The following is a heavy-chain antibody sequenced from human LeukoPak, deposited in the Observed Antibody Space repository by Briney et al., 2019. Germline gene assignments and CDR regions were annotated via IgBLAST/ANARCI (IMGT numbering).Heavy chain of an antibody. J-gene: IGHJ6*02. CDR2: INPSGGST. CDR1: GYTFTSYY. Sequence: ASVTVSCKASGYTFTSYYMHWVRQAPGQGLEWMGIINPSGGSTSYAQKFQGRVTMTRDTSTSTVYMELSSLRSEDTAVYYCARARARTVAVAGTPLNYYGMDVWGQGTTVTVSS. V-gene: IGHV1-46*01. CDR3: ARARARTVAVAGTPLNYYGMDV. D-gene: IGHD6-19*01.